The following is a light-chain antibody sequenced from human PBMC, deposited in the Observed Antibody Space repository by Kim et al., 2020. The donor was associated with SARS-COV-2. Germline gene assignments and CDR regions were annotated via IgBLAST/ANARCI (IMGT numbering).Light chain of an antibody. CDR1: QDINTW. V-gene: IGKV1-5*03. CDR3: QHYSRFPYT. CDR2: LAS. Sequence: SASLGDRVTITCRASQDINTWLAWYQQKPGKAPNLLIYLASTLETGVPPRFSGSGSGTEFTLTINSLQPDDFATYYCQHYSRFPYTFGQGTSWRS. J-gene: IGKJ2*01.